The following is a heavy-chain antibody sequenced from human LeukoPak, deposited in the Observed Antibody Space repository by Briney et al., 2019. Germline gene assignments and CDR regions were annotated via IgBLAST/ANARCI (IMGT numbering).Heavy chain of an antibody. V-gene: IGHV1-69*05. CDR1: RGTFSSYT. J-gene: IGHJ6*03. Sequence: SVKVSCKASRGTFSSYTISWVRHAPGQGLEWMGGIIPIFGTANYAQKFQGRVTITTDESTSTAYMELSSLRSEDTAVYYCARCSSPTVYYYYYMDVWGKGTTVTVSS. D-gene: IGHD6-6*01. CDR3: ARCSSPTVYYYYYMDV. CDR2: IIPIFGTA.